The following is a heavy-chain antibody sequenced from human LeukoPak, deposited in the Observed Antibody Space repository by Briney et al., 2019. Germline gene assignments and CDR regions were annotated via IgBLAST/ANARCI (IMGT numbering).Heavy chain of an antibody. CDR1: GYTFTNFG. J-gene: IGHJ4*02. Sequence: ASVKVSCKASGYTFTNFGISWVRQAPGQGLEWMGWISGNNGKPDYAQKLQGRVTMTTDTSTSTAYMELRSLRSDDTAVYYCARRPGSSPLDYWGQGTLVTVSS. D-gene: IGHD6-6*01. V-gene: IGHV1-18*01. CDR2: ISGNNGKP. CDR3: ARRPGSSPLDY.